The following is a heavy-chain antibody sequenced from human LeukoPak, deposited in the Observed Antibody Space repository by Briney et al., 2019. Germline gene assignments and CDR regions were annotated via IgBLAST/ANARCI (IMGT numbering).Heavy chain of an antibody. CDR3: AKDLQQQLVLGDYYYGMDV. CDR1: GFTFSSYE. CDR2: ISSSGSSI. J-gene: IGHJ6*02. D-gene: IGHD6-13*01. Sequence: GGSLRLSCAASGFTFSSYEMNWVRQAPGKGLEWVSYISSSGSSIYYADSVKGRFTISRDNSKNTLYLQMNSLRAEDTAVYYCAKDLQQQLVLGDYYYGMDVWGQGTTVTVSS. V-gene: IGHV3-48*03.